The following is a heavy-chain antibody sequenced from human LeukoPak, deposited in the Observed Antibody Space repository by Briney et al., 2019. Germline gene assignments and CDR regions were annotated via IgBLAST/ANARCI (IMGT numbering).Heavy chain of an antibody. CDR2: TYYRSKWYN. CDR3: ARDWVTMVRGVIINYYYYGTDV. J-gene: IGHJ6*04. CDR1: GDSVSSNSAA. D-gene: IGHD3-10*01. Sequence: SQTLSLTCAISGDSVSSNSAAWNWIRQSPSRGLEWLGRTYYRSKWYNDYAVSVKSRITINPDTSKNQFSLQLNSVTPEDTAVYYCARDWVTMVRGVIINYYYYGTDVWGKGTTVTVSS. V-gene: IGHV6-1*01.